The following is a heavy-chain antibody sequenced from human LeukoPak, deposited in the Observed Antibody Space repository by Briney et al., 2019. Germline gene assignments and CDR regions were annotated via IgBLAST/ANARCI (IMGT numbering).Heavy chain of an antibody. CDR1: GFTFSSYA. J-gene: IGHJ6*03. D-gene: IGHD1-26*01. Sequence: GRSLRLSCAASGFTFSSYAMHWVRKAPGKGLEWVAVISYDGSNKYYADSVKGRFTISRDNAKNSLYLQMNSLRAEDTAVYYCARDEWELLLYYYYMDVWGKGTTVTVSS. CDR3: ARDEWELLLYYYYMDV. CDR2: ISYDGSNK. V-gene: IGHV3-30-3*01.